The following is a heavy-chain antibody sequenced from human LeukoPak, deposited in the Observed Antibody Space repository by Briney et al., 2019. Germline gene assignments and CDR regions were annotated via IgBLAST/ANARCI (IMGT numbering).Heavy chain of an antibody. J-gene: IGHJ5*02. CDR2: ISSSSSYI. V-gene: IGHV3-21*01. CDR3: ARDPHCSGGSCYSYWFDP. CDR1: GFTVSSNY. Sequence: GGSLRLSCAASGFTVSSNYMSWVRQAPGKGLEWVSSISSSSSYIYYADSVKGRFTISRDNAKNSLYLQMNSLRAEDTAVYYCARDPHCSGGSCYSYWFDPWGQGTLVTVSS. D-gene: IGHD2-15*01.